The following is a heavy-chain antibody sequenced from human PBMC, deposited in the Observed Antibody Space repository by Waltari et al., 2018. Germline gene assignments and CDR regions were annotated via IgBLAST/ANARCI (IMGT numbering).Heavy chain of an antibody. CDR1: GFTFSSYA. CDR2: ISGRGVST. D-gene: IGHD2-15*01. V-gene: IGHV3-23*01. J-gene: IGHJ5*02. CDR3: AKGKVAATVGWFDP. Sequence: EVRLLDSGGGLVQPGGSLRLSCAASGFTFSSYAMSWVRQAPGKGLEWVSAISGRGVSTYYADSVKGRFAISRDNSKNTLYLQMNSLRAEDTAVYYCAKGKVAATVGWFDPWGQGTLVTVSS.